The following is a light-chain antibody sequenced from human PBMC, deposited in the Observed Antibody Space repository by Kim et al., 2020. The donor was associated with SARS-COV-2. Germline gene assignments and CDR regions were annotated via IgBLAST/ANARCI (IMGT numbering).Light chain of an antibody. CDR3: QQYCSSPHT. Sequence: LSPGESATLSCSPSQSVSTNYCAWYQQKPGRAPRLLIYGASSRATRIPDMYSGSGCGTDFTHPISRLEPEYCGVYYCQQYCSSPHTCGGGTKLEI. J-gene: IGKJ4*01. CDR1: QSVSTNY. V-gene: IGKV3-20*01. CDR2: GAS.